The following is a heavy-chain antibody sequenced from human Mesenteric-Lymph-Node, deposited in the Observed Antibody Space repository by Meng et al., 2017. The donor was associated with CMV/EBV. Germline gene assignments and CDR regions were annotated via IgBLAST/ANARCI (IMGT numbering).Heavy chain of an antibody. CDR3: AKEIGVLRFLEWCLDY. D-gene: IGHD3-3*01. J-gene: IGHJ4*02. V-gene: IGHV3-9*01. Sequence: SLKISCAASGFTFADYAMHWVRQAPGKGLEWVSGISWNSGSIGYADSVKGRFTISRDNAKNSLYLQMNSLSAEDTAVYYCAKEIGVLRFLEWCLDYWGQGTLVTVSS. CDR1: GFTFADYA. CDR2: ISWNSGSI.